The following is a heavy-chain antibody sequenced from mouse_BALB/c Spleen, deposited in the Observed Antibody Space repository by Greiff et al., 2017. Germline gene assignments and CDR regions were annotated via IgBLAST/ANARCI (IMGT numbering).Heavy chain of an antibody. J-gene: IGHJ4*01. CDR3: ARWDLTVPAMDY. CDR1: GYAFSSYW. V-gene: IGHV1-80*01. CDR2: IYPGDGDT. Sequence: QVQLQQSGAELVRPGSSVKISCKASGYAFSSYWMNWVKQRPGQGLEWIGQIYPGDGDTNYNGKFKGKATPTADKSSSTAYMQLSSLTSEDSAVYFCARWDLTVPAMDYWGQGTSVTVSS. D-gene: IGHD4-1*01.